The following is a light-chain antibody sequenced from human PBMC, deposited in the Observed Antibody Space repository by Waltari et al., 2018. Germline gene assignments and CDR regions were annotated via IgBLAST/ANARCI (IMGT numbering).Light chain of an antibody. Sequence: DIQMTQSPPTLSVSVGDRVTITCRASQSIITCLAWYQQKPGKAPKVLIYKASNLQSGVASRFSGSGSGKEFTLTISILQTDDFGTYYCQQYNSFPTFGQGTKVEIK. CDR3: QQYNSFPT. CDR2: KAS. V-gene: IGKV1-5*03. J-gene: IGKJ1*01. CDR1: QSIITC.